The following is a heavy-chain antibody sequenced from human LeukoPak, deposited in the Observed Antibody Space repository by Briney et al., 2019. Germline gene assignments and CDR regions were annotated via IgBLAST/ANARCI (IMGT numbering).Heavy chain of an antibody. CDR3: ASAPYGSGTFLDY. CDR2: IWYDGSNK. D-gene: IGHD3-10*01. CDR1: GFTFSNSA. Sequence: GGSLRLSCAASGFTFSNSAMSWVRQAPGKGPEWVAVIWYDGSNKYYADSVKGRFTISRDNSKNTLYLQMNSLRAEDTAVYYCASAPYGSGTFLDYWGQGTLVTVSS. J-gene: IGHJ4*02. V-gene: IGHV3-33*08.